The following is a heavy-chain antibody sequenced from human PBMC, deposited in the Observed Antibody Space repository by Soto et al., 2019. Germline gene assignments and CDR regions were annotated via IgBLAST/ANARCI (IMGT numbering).Heavy chain of an antibody. CDR1: GFTFSSYW. CDR3: ARDQGIYDFWSGWTLGWFDP. CDR2: IKQDGSEK. Sequence: GGSLRLSCAASGFTFSSYWMSWVRQAPGKGLEWVANIKQDGSEKYYVDSAKGRFTISRDNAKNSLYLQMNSLRAEDTAVYYCARDQGIYDFWSGWTLGWFDPWGQVTLVTVS. V-gene: IGHV3-7*01. D-gene: IGHD3-3*01. J-gene: IGHJ5*02.